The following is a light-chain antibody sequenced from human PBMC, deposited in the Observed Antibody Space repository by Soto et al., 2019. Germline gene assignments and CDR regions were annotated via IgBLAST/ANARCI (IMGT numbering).Light chain of an antibody. Sequence: SPATLSVSPGERATYSCRASQSVNINLAWYQQKRGQPPSLLIYGASTRATGIPARFSGSGSGTEFTLTISSLQSEDFAVYYCQQYNNWPRTFGQGTRLEIK. CDR3: QQYNNWPRT. V-gene: IGKV3-15*01. J-gene: IGKJ5*01. CDR2: GAS. CDR1: QSVNIN.